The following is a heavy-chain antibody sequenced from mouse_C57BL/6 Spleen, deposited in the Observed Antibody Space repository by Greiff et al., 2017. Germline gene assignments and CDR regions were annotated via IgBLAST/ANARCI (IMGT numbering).Heavy chain of an antibody. V-gene: IGHV3-6*01. CDR3: ARAYDYDVGWFAY. J-gene: IGHJ3*01. CDR2: ISYDGSN. CDR1: GYSITSGYY. Sequence: EVQLQESGPGLVKPSQSLSLTCSVTGYSITSGYYWNWIRQFPGNKLEWMGYISYDGSNNYNPSLKNRISITRDTSKNQFFLKLNSVTTEDTATYYCARAYDYDVGWFAYWGQGTLVTVSA. D-gene: IGHD2-4*01.